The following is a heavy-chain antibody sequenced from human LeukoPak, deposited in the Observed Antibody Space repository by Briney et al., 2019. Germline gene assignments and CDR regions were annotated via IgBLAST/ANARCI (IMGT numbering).Heavy chain of an antibody. V-gene: IGHV3-23*01. CDR2: ISDTYSAT. CDR3: VRHDSFIPF. Sequence: GGSLRLSCAASGFPFTNYAMTWVRQAPGKGLEWVSSISDTYSATYYTDSVKGRFTISRDNSKNTVYLQLNNLRAEDTAVYFCVRHDSFIPFWGQGTLVTVSS. CDR1: GFPFTNYA. D-gene: IGHD5-18*01. J-gene: IGHJ4*02.